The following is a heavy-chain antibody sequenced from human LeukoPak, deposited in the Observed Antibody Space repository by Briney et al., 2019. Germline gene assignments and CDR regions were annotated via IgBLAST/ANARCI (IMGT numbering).Heavy chain of an antibody. J-gene: IGHJ3*02. CDR1: GFTVSTHW. Sequence: PGGSLRLSCAASGFTVSTHWMSWVRQAPGKGLEWVANIGQDGSEKYYVDSVKGRFTISRDIAKNSLYLQMNSLRAEDTAVYYCARYYDGTTYSDAFDIWGPGTMVTASS. CDR3: ARYYDGTTYSDAFDI. D-gene: IGHD3-22*01. V-gene: IGHV3-7*04. CDR2: IGQDGSEK.